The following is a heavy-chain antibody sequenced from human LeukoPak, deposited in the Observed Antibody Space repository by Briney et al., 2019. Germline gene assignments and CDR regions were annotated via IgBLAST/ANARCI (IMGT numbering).Heavy chain of an antibody. J-gene: IGHJ4*02. Sequence: GGSLRLSCSASGFTFSSYTMHWVRQASGRGLEYVSGITSNGGSTYYPDSVKGRFTISRDNSKNTLYLQMSSVRTEDTAVYYCVRRLIAATGPCFDFWGQGALVTVSS. CDR3: VRRLIAATGPCFDF. CDR1: GFTFSSYT. V-gene: IGHV3-64D*09. D-gene: IGHD6-13*01. CDR2: ITSNGGST.